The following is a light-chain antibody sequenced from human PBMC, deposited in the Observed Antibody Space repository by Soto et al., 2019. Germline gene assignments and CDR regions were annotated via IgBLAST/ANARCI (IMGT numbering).Light chain of an antibody. V-gene: IGKV3-15*01. CDR3: QQLSGWPRS. J-gene: IGKJ2*01. CDR2: DAS. Sequence: EIVVTQSPGILSVSPWERATLFCRASDTAKTNLAWYQKKSGQAPRLLIYDASSRAPGIPARFSANGSGTEFTLTISNLLSEDFAVYYCQQLSGWPRSFGQGTKLEIK. CDR1: DTAKTN.